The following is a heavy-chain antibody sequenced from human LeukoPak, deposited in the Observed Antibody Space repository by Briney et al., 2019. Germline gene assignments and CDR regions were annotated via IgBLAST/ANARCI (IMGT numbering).Heavy chain of an antibody. Sequence: SETLSLTCTVSGYSISSGYYWGWIRQPPGKGLEWIGNIYHTGSTYYNPSLKSRVTISVDTSKNQFSLKLSSVTAADTALYYCARWRGLLGFDYWGQGTLVTVSS. V-gene: IGHV4-38-2*02. J-gene: IGHJ4*02. D-gene: IGHD2-8*02. CDR1: GYSISSGYY. CDR3: ARWRGLLGFDY. CDR2: IYHTGST.